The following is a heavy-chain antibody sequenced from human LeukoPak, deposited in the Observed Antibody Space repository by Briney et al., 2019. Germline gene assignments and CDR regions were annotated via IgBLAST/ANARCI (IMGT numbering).Heavy chain of an antibody. V-gene: IGHV4-34*01. CDR3: ARERTVSGGSYT. Sequence: PSETLSLTCAVYGGSFSGYYWSWIRQPPGKGLEWIGEINHSGSTNYNPSLKSRVTISVDTSKNQFSLKLSSVTAADTAVYYCARERTVSGGSYTWGQGTLDTVSS. CDR2: INHSGST. J-gene: IGHJ5*02. D-gene: IGHD2-15*01. CDR1: GGSFSGYY.